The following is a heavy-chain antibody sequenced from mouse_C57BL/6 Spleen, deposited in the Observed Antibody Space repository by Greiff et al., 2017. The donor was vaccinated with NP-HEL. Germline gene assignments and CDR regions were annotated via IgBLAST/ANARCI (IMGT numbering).Heavy chain of an antibody. D-gene: IGHD2-4*01. V-gene: IGHV1-52*01. Sequence: QLQQPGAELVRPGSSVKLSCKASGYTFTSYWMHWVKQRPIQGLEWIGNIDPSDSETHYNQKFKDKATLTVDKSSSTAYMQLSSLTSEDSAVYYCARSGDYEGFAYWGQGTLVTVSA. CDR2: IDPSDSET. CDR3: ARSGDYEGFAY. J-gene: IGHJ3*01. CDR1: GYTFTSYW.